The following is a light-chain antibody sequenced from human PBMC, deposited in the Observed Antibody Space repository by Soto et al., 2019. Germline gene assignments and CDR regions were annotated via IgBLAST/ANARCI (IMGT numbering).Light chain of an antibody. J-gene: IGLJ2*01. Sequence: QSALTQPRSVSGSPGQSVTFSCTGTSSDVGGYNYVSWYQQHPGKAPKLMIYDVSKRPSGVPDRFSGSKSGNTASLTISGLQAEDEADYYCCSYAGSYNVVFGGGTKLTVL. V-gene: IGLV2-11*01. CDR3: CSYAGSYNVV. CDR2: DVS. CDR1: SSDVGGYNY.